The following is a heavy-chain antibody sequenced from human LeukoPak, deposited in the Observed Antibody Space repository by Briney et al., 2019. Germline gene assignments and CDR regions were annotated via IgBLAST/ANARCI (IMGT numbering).Heavy chain of an antibody. CDR1: GFTCSSCW. V-gene: IGHV3-7*01. J-gene: IGHJ5*02. CDR3: EAPATA. CDR2: VNEDGTAK. Sequence: GGSLRLSCAVSGFTCSSCWMNWVRQAPGKGLEWVATVNEDGTAKFYVDSVKGRFTIFRDNTRSSLDLQMNSLTVEDTAMYYCEAPATAWGQGTLVTVAS.